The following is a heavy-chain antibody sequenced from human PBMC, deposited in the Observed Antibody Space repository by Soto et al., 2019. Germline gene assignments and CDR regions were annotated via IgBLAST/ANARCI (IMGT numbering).Heavy chain of an antibody. CDR2: IDNDGSSR. CDR1: GFTFSSNW. D-gene: IGHD6-19*01. V-gene: IGHV3-74*01. Sequence: EVQLVESGGGLVQPGGSLRLSCAASGFTFSSNWMHWVRQGPGKGLVWVSRIDNDGSSRDYADSVKGRFTISRDNAKNTLYLEMSSLRAEDTAVYYCATGSGWYSPAYWGQGTLVTVSS. J-gene: IGHJ4*02. CDR3: ATGSGWYSPAY.